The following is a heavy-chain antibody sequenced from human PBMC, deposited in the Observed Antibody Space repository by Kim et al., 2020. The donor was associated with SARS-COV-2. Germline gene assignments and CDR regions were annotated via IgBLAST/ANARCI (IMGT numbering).Heavy chain of an antibody. CDR3: ANQARTGPTNWFDP. Sequence: SETLSLTCAVYGGSFSGYYWSWIRQPPGKGLEWIGEINHSGSTNYNPSLKSRVTISVDTSKNQFSLKLSSVTAADTAVYYCANQARTGPTNWFDPWGQGTLVTVSS. CDR1: GGSFSGYY. J-gene: IGHJ5*02. V-gene: IGHV4-34*01. D-gene: IGHD1-1*01. CDR2: INHSGST.